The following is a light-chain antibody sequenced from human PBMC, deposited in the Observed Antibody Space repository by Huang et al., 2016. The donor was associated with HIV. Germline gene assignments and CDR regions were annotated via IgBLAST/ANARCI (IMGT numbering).Light chain of an antibody. CDR2: GAS. V-gene: IGKV3-15*01. Sequence: EIVMTQSPATLSASPGESATLSCRARQSVRGNLAWYQQRPGQPPRLLMYGASTRAVGVPDRFSGTGSGTEFTLTISSLQSEDFAVYYCRQYDNWPPTTFGQGTKVEIK. CDR3: RQYDNWPPTT. J-gene: IGKJ1*01. CDR1: QSVRGN.